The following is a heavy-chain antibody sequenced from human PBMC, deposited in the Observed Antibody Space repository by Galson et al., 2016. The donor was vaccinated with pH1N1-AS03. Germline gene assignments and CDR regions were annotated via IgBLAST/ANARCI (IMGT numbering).Heavy chain of an antibody. J-gene: IGHJ1*01. CDR1: GYSFTNYW. CDR3: ARCRDGCNHGEYFEH. CDR2: IYPGDSDT. V-gene: IGHV5-51*03. Sequence: QSGAEVKKPGESLNISCEASGYSFTNYWIGWVRQVPGKGLEWMGIIYPGDSDTAYSPSFQGQVTMSVDRSINTAYLRWTSLKASDTAIYYCARCRDGCNHGEYFEHWGRGTLVTVSS. D-gene: IGHD5-24*01.